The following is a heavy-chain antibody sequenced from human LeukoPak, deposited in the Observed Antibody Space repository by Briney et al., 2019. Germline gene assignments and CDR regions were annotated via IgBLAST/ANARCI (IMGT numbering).Heavy chain of an antibody. CDR3: AVWGASGWTFDY. CDR1: GFTFSSYG. J-gene: IGHJ4*02. D-gene: IGHD6-19*01. CDR2: IWYDGSNK. V-gene: IGHV3-33*01. Sequence: PGRSLRLSCAASGFTFSSYGMHWVRLAPGKGLEWVAIIWYDGSNKYYADSVKGRFTISRDNSKNTVYLQMDSLRAEDTAVYYCAVWGASGWTFDYWGQGTLATVSS.